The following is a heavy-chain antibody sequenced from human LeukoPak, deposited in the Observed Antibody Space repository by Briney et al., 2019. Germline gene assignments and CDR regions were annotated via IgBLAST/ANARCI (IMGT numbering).Heavy chain of an antibody. CDR1: GFTFSSYW. J-gene: IGHJ6*03. CDR2: IKQDGSEK. Sequence: GGSLRLSCAASGFTFSSYWMSWVRQAPGKGLEWVANIKQDGSEKYYVDSVKGRFTISRDNAKNSLYLQMNSLRAEDTAVYYCAREADVSSSWYGNYYYYMDVWGKGTTVTVSS. V-gene: IGHV3-7*01. D-gene: IGHD6-13*01. CDR3: AREADVSSSWYGNYYYYMDV.